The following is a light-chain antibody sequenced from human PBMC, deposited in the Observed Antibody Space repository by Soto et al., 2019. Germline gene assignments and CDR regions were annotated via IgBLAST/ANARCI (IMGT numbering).Light chain of an antibody. V-gene: IGLV3-21*04. Sequence: SYELTQPPSVSVAPGKTARITCGGNNIGSKSVHWYQQKPGQAPVLVIYYDSDRPSGIPERFSGSNSGNTATLTISRVEAGDEADYYCQVWDSSSDHPGGVFGTGTKVTVL. CDR2: YDS. J-gene: IGLJ1*01. CDR3: QVWDSSSDHPGGV. CDR1: NIGSKS.